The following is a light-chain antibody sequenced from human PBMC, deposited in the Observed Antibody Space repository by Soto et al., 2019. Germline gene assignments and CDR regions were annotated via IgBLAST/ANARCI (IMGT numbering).Light chain of an antibody. J-gene: IGLJ1*01. CDR3: SSYTSSSTVV. CDR1: STDVGDYTF. Sequence: QSVLTQPASVSGAPGQSITISCTGTSTDVGDYTFVFVYQQPAGKAPKLVISEVRNRPSGVSDRFSGSKSGNRASLTISGLQAEDEADYYCSSYTSSSTVVFGTGTKVTVL. CDR2: EVR. V-gene: IGLV2-14*01.